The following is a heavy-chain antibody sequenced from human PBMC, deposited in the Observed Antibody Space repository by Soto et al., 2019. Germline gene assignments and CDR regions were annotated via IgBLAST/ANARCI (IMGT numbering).Heavy chain of an antibody. CDR2: IYPGDSDT. CDR3: ARRPRRTETTAYFDY. CDR1: GYSFTSYW. Sequence: GESLKISCKGSGYSFTSYWIGWVRQMPGKGLEWMGIIYPGDSDTRYSPSFQGQVTISADKSISTAYLQWSSLKASGTAMYYCARRPRRTETTAYFDYWGQGTLVTVSS. J-gene: IGHJ4*02. D-gene: IGHD1-7*01. V-gene: IGHV5-51*01.